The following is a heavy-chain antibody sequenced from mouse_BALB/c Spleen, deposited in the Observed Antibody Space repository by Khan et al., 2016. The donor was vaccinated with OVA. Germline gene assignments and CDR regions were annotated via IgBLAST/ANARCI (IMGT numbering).Heavy chain of an antibody. J-gene: IGHJ3*01. Sequence: EVELVESGGGLVKPGGSLKLSCIASGFTFSTFAMSWVRQTPEKRLEWVATINSDGDYTYYQDSVKGRFTISRDSAKNTLSLQMSSLGSDDTAMYYCARHNYGPFAYWGQGTLVTVSA. D-gene: IGHD1-1*01. CDR3: ARHNYGPFAY. CDR2: INSDGDYT. V-gene: IGHV5-9-3*01. CDR1: GFTFSTFA.